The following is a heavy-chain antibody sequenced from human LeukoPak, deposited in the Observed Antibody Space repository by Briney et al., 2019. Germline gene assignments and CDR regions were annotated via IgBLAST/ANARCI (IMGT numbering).Heavy chain of an antibody. D-gene: IGHD3-3*01. J-gene: IGHJ5*02. V-gene: IGHV1-2*02. Sequence: GASVKVSCKASGYTFTGYYMHWVRQAPGQGLEWMGWINPNSGGTNYAQKFQGRVTMTRDTSISTAYMELSRLRSDDTAVYYCARDVPYYDFWSGYPSSNWFDPWGQGTLVAVSS. CDR2: INPNSGGT. CDR3: ARDVPYYDFWSGYPSSNWFDP. CDR1: GYTFTGYY.